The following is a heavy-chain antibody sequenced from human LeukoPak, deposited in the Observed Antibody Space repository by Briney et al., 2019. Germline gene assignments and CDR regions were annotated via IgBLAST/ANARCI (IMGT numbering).Heavy chain of an antibody. Sequence: PGGSLRLSCAASGFTFNSYAMSCVRQAPGKGLEWGSAISGSGGSTYYADSVKGRFTISRDNSKNTLYLQMNSLRVEDTAVYYCAKRSGYSSGWYDYWGQGTLVTVSS. V-gene: IGHV3-23*01. D-gene: IGHD6-19*01. CDR1: GFTFNSYA. CDR2: ISGSGGST. J-gene: IGHJ4*02. CDR3: AKRSGYSSGWYDY.